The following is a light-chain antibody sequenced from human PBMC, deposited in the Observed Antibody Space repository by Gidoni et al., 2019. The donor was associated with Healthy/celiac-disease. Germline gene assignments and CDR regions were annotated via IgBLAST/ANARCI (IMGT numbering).Light chain of an antibody. V-gene: IGKV1-8*01. CDR1: QGISSY. J-gene: IGKJ3*01. Sequence: AIRMTQSPSSFSASTGDRVTITCRASQGISSYLAWYQQKPGKAPKLLIYAASTLQSGVPSRFSGSGSGTDFTLTISCLQSEDFATYYCQQYYSYPETFGPXTKVDI. CDR2: AAS. CDR3: QQYYSYPET.